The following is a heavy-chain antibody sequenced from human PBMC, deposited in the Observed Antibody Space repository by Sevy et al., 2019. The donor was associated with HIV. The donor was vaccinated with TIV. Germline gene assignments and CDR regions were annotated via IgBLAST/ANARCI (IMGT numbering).Heavy chain of an antibody. D-gene: IGHD3-3*01. CDR1: GFTFSSYA. V-gene: IGHV3-30*04. Sequence: GGSLRLSCAASGFTFSSYAMHWDRQAPGKGLEWVAVISYDGSNKYYADSVKGRFTISRDNSKNTLYLQMNSLRAEDTAVYYCARDSANAKYYDFWSGYYPFDYWGQGTLVTVSS. J-gene: IGHJ4*02. CDR3: ARDSANAKYYDFWSGYYPFDY. CDR2: ISYDGSNK.